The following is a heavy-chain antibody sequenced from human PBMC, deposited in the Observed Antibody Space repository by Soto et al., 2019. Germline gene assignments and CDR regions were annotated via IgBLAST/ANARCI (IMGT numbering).Heavy chain of an antibody. D-gene: IGHD5-12*01. CDR1: GFSLTTRGVG. CDR2: IYWDDDQ. J-gene: IGHJ4*02. Sequence: QITLKESGPTLVKPTQPLTLTCTFSGFSLTTRGVGVGWIRQPPGKALEWLALIYWDDDQRYSPSLKNRLTVTKDTSKNQVVLTMTNMDPVDTGTYYCARRRIYNGYDSWGQGTLVTVSS. CDR3: ARRRIYNGYDS. V-gene: IGHV2-5*02.